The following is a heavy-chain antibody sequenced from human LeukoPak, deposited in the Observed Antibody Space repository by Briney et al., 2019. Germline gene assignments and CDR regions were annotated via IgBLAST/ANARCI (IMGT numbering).Heavy chain of an antibody. V-gene: IGHV3-73*01. CDR1: GFTFSGSA. Sequence: GGSLRLSCAASGFTFSGSAMHWVRQASGKGLEWVGRIRSKANSYARAYAASVKGRFTISRDDSKNTAYLQMNSLKTEDTAVYYCTRLQTEYCSSTSCLTDFNYCGQGTLVTVSS. J-gene: IGHJ4*02. CDR3: TRLQTEYCSSTSCLTDFNY. D-gene: IGHD2-2*01. CDR2: IRSKANSYAR.